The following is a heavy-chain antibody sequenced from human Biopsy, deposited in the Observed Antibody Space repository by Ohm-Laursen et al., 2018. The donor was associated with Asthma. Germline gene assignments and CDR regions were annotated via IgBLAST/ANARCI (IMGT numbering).Heavy chain of an antibody. CDR2: VSWNSGSI. CDR1: GFTFDDYG. J-gene: IGHJ4*02. CDR3: AKATLGDIGKDY. V-gene: IGHV3-9*01. Sequence: SLRLSCAASGFTFDDYGMHWVRQAPGKGLEWVSGVSWNSGSIGYADSVKGRFTISRDNAKNSLYLQMNSLRVEDTALYYCAKATLGDIGKDYWGQGTLVTVSS. D-gene: IGHD2-21*01.